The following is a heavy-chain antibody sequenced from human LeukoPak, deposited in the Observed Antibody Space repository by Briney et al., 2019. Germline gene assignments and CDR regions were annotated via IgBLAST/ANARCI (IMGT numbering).Heavy chain of an antibody. CDR3: ARDRGAAAGTDLYD. Sequence: ASVKVSCKASGYTFTGYYMHWVRQAPGQGLEWMGWINPNSGGTNYAQKFQGWVTMTRDTSISTAYMELSRLRSDDTAVYYCARDRGAAAGTDLYDWGQGTLVTVSS. V-gene: IGHV1-2*04. J-gene: IGHJ4*02. D-gene: IGHD6-13*01. CDR2: INPNSGGT. CDR1: GYTFTGYY.